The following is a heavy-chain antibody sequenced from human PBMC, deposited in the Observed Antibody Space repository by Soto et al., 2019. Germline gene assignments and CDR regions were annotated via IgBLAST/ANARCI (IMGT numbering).Heavy chain of an antibody. V-gene: IGHV1-18*01. D-gene: IGHD2-15*01. CDR2: ISAYNGNT. CDR3: ARGGDLGYCSGGSCYAPQT. J-gene: IGHJ4*02. Sequence: ASVKVSCKASGYTFTSYGISWVRQAPGQGLEWMGWISAYNGNTNYAQKLQGRVTMTTDTSTSTAYMGLRSLRSDDTAVYFCARGGDLGYCSGGSCYAPQTWGQGTLVTVS. CDR1: GYTFTSYG.